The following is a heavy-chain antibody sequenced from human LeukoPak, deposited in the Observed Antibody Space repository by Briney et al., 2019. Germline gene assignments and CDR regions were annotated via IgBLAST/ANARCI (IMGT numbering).Heavy chain of an antibody. CDR2: IYYSGST. CDR3: ARGPYCSGGSCYGYFDY. Sequence: SETLSLTCTVSGGSISSYYWSWIRQPPGKGLEWIGYIYYSGSTNYNPSLKSRVTISVDTSKNQFSLKLSSVTAADTAAYYCARGPYCSGGSCYGYFDYWGQGTLVTVSS. CDR1: GGSISSYY. D-gene: IGHD2-15*01. J-gene: IGHJ4*02. V-gene: IGHV4-59*01.